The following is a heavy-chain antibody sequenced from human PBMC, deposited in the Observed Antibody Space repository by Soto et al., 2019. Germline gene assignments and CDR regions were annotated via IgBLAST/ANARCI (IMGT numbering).Heavy chain of an antibody. CDR3: ARSAKGSSYYYYGMDV. J-gene: IGHJ6*02. CDR1: GGSISSYY. V-gene: IGHV4-59*01. CDR2: IYYSGST. Sequence: QVQLQESGPGLVKPSETLSLTCTVSGGSISSYYWSWIRQPPGKGLEWIGYIYYSGSTNYNPSLRSRATISVDTSKYQFSQKLSSVTDADTAVYYCARSAKGSSYYYYGMDVWGQGTTVTVSS. D-gene: IGHD1-26*01.